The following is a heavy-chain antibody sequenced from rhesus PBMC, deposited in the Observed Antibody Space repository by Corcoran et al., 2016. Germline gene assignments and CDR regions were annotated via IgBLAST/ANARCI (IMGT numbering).Heavy chain of an antibody. V-gene: IGHV4-122*02. CDR1: GGSISRGYSY. CDR3: AREGGYCTSTTCYAAFDY. Sequence: QVQLQESGPGLVQPSETLSLTCAVSGGSISRGYSYWRWLRQPPGKGLEWIGYITYRWSTSYNPSLKSRVTISRDTSKNQFSLKLSSVTAADTAVYYCAREGGYCTSTTCYAAFDYWGQGVLVTVSS. CDR2: ITYRWST. J-gene: IGHJ4*01. D-gene: IGHD2-2*01.